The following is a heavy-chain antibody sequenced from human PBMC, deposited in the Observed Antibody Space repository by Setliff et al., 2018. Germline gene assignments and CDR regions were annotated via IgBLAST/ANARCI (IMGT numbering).Heavy chain of an antibody. CDR2: ISGSSHII. CDR3: ARVAAAGPSILYMDV. V-gene: IGHV3-48*01. J-gene: IGHJ6*03. CDR1: GFTFGSYG. Sequence: GGSLRLSCAASGFTFGSYGMSWVRQAPGKGLEWVSYISGSSHIISYADSVKGRFTISRDNSKNTLYLQMNSLRSDDTAVYYCARVAAAGPSILYMDVWGKGTTVTVSS. D-gene: IGHD6-13*01.